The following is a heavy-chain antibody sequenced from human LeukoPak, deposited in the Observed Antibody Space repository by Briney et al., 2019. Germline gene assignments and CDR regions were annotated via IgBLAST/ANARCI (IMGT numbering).Heavy chain of an antibody. V-gene: IGHV3-9*01. J-gene: IGHJ4*02. CDR1: GFTFDDYA. Sequence: PGRSLRLSCAASGFTFDDYAMHWVRQAPGKGLEWVSGISWNSGSIGYADSVKGRFTISRDNSKNTLYLQMNSLRAEDTAVYYCARAQGTPLDFDYWGQGTLVTVSS. CDR3: ARAQGTPLDFDY. D-gene: IGHD3-10*01. CDR2: ISWNSGSI.